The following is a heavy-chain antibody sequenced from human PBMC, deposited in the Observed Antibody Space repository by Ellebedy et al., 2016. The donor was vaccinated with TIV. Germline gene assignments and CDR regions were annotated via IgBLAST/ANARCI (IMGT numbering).Heavy chain of an antibody. D-gene: IGHD5-12*01. Sequence: GESLKISCAASGFVFPYHAMTWVRQAPGKGLEWVLGVGGSGGETFYADSVKGRFTISRDNSKQIVYLQMNSLRVEDPAVYYCAKGLGAYDLGGDYWGQGTLVTVSS. J-gene: IGHJ4*02. CDR1: GFVFPYHA. CDR2: VGGSGGET. CDR3: AKGLGAYDLGGDY. V-gene: IGHV3-23*01.